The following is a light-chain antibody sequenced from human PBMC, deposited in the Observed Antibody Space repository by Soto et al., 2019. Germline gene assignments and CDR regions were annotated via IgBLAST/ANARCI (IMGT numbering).Light chain of an antibody. J-gene: IGKJ5*01. CDR3: QQRRNWPIT. CDR1: QGVSSH. Sequence: EIVLTQSPATLSLSPGERATLSCRASQGVSSHLAWYQHKPGQAPRLLIYDASSRATGVPARFSGSGSGTDFTLTISSLESEDVAVYYCQQRRNWPITFGHGTRLEIK. V-gene: IGKV3-11*01. CDR2: DAS.